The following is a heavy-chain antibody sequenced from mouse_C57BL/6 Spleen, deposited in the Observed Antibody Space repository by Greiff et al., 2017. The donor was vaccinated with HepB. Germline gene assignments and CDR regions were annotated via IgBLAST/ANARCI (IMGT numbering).Heavy chain of an antibody. CDR1: GYTFTSYW. Sequence: QVQLQQPGAELVKPGASVKLSCKASGYTFTSYWMQWVKQRPGQGLEWIGEIDPSDSYTNYNQKFKGKATLTVDTSSSTAYMQLSSLTSEDSAVYYCAKVKEGYAMDYWGQGTSVTVSS. J-gene: IGHJ4*01. D-gene: IGHD1-3*01. CDR2: IDPSDSYT. V-gene: IGHV1-50*01. CDR3: AKVKEGYAMDY.